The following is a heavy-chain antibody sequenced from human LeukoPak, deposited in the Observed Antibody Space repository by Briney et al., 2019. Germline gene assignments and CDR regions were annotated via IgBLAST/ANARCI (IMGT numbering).Heavy chain of an antibody. V-gene: IGHV4-59*13. J-gene: IGHJ5*02. CDR1: GGSISSYY. CDR2: IYYSGST. Sequence: SETLSLTCTVSGGSISSYYWSWIRQPPGKGLEWIGYIYYSGSTNYNPSLKSRVTISVDTSKNQFSLKLSSVTAADTAVYYCARGFGEVNWFDPWGQGTLVTVSS. D-gene: IGHD3-10*01. CDR3: ARGFGEVNWFDP.